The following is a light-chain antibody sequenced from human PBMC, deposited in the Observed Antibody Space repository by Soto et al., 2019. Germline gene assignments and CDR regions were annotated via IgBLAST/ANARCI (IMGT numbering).Light chain of an antibody. J-gene: IGKJ1*01. Sequence: DVQMTQSPSTLSASVGDKVTITCRASQSLPSTWLAWFQQRPGKAPNVLIYKGSALASGVSSRFSGSGSGTEFTLTISSLQPDDLATYCCQQYAAQSPWTFGQGTRV. CDR1: QSLPSTW. V-gene: IGKV1-5*03. CDR2: KGS. CDR3: QQYAAQSPWT.